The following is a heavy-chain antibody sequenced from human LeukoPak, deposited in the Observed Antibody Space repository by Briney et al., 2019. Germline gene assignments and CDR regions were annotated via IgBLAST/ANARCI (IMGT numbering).Heavy chain of an antibody. D-gene: IGHD6-6*01. Sequence: SETLSLTCTVSGGSISSSSYYWGWIRQPPGKGLEWIGSIYYSGSTYYNPSLKSRVTISVDTSKNQFSLKLSSVTAADTAVYYCARDVRGIAAPTFPWFDPWGQGTLVTVSS. CDR1: GGSISSSSYY. J-gene: IGHJ5*02. CDR2: IYYSGST. V-gene: IGHV4-39*07. CDR3: ARDVRGIAAPTFPWFDP.